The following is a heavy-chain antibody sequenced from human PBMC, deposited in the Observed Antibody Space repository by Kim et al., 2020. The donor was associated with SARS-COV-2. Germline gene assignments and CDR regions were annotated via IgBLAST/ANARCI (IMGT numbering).Heavy chain of an antibody. V-gene: IGHV1-69*01. J-gene: IGHJ3*02. Sequence: YAQKCQSRVTITAAESTSTAYMELSSLRSEDTAVYYCARAKNDRRGAFDIWGQGTMVTVSS. CDR3: ARAKNDRRGAFDI. D-gene: IGHD1-1*01.